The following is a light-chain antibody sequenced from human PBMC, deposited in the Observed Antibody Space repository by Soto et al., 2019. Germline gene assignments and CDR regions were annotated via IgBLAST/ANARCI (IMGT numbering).Light chain of an antibody. V-gene: IGKV3-15*01. J-gene: IGKJ1*01. CDR3: QQYNVWPT. CDR1: QSVTSN. Sequence: EIVMTQSPATLSVSPGDRATLPCRASQSVTSNLAWYQQKPGQAPRLLIHGASTRATGIPARFSGSGSGTEFTLTISSLQSEDFAVYYCQQYNVWPTFGQGTKVEIK. CDR2: GAS.